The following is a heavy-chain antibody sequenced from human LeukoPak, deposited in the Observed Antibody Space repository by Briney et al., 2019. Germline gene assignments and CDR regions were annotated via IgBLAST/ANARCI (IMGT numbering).Heavy chain of an antibody. D-gene: IGHD6-13*01. CDR1: GGTFSSYA. J-gene: IGHJ4*02. CDR3: ARRIAAAGTTLGY. V-gene: IGHV1-8*02. Sequence: GASVKVSCKASGGTFSSYAISWVRQATGQGHEWMGWMNPNSGNTGSAQKFQGRVTMTRNTSISTAYMELNSLISEDTAVYFCARRIAAAGTTLGYWGQGTLVTVSS. CDR2: MNPNSGNT.